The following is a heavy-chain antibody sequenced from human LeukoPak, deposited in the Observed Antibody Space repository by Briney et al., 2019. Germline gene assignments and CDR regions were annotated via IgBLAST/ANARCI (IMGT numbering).Heavy chain of an antibody. J-gene: IGHJ4*02. V-gene: IGHV3-64D*09. CDR3: VKSPYQDYRRNIDF. CDR2: ISSNGLT. CDR1: GFSFSTCA. Sequence: GGSLRLSCSASGFSFSTCALHWVRQAPGKGLEYVSAISSNGLTHYADSVKGRFTIFRDNPKNTLFLQMTSLRTEDTAVYYCVKSPYQDYRRNIDFWGQGTLVTVSS. D-gene: IGHD2-2*01.